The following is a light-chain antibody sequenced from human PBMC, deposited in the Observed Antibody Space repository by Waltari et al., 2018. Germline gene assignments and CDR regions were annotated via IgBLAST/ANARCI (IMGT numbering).Light chain of an antibody. Sequence: LVLPRSPATLSLSPGERATLSCRASQIVTNYLAWYQQKPGQAPRLLIYDASNRATGIPARFSGSGSGTDFTLTISSLEPEDFSVYYCQERSNWVFTFGPGTKVDI. J-gene: IGKJ3*01. CDR2: DAS. CDR1: QIVTNY. V-gene: IGKV3-11*01. CDR3: QERSNWVFT.